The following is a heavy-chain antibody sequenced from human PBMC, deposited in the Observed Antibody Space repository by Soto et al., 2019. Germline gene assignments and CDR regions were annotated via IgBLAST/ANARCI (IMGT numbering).Heavy chain of an antibody. CDR2: ISSSGYI. J-gene: IGHJ6*02. CDR1: GFNFNSYT. Sequence: PGGSLRLSCAASGFNFNSYTINWVRQAPGKRLEWLSSISSSGYIFSTDSVRGRFTISRDNAKNSVYLQINSLRAEDTAVYFCARDCSGVSCYPWMDVWGQGTTVTASS. D-gene: IGHD2-15*01. CDR3: ARDCSGVSCYPWMDV. V-gene: IGHV3-21*01.